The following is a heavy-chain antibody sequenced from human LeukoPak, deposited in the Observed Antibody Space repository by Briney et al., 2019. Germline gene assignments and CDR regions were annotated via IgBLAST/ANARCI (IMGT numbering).Heavy chain of an antibody. D-gene: IGHD2-8*02. CDR3: ARDQIYCTGGYCYFEF. V-gene: IGHV3-74*01. J-gene: IGHJ4*02. Sequence: PGGSLRLSCAASGFTFNNYWMHWVRQAPGKGLVWVARINSDGSSTSYADSVKGRFTISRDNARNTLYLQMNSLRVEDSAMYYCARDQIYCTGGYCYFEFWGQGTLVTASS. CDR1: GFTFNNYW. CDR2: INSDGSST.